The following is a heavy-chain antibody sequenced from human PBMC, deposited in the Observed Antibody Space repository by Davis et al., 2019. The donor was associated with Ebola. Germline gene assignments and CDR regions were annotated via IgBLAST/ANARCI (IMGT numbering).Heavy chain of an antibody. CDR3: ARGRKGIAARDY. CDR2: IYYSGST. J-gene: IGHJ4*02. V-gene: IGHV4-59*01. D-gene: IGHD6-6*01. Sequence: SETLSLTCTVSGGSISSYYWSWIRQPPGKGLEWIGSIYYSGSTYYNPSLKSRVTISVDTSKNQFSLKLSSVTAADTAVYYCARGRKGIAARDYWGQGTLVTVSS. CDR1: GGSISSYY.